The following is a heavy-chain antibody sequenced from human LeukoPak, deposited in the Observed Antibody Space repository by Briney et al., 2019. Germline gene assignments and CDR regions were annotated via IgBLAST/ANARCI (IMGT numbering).Heavy chain of an antibody. Sequence: GGSLRLSCAASGFTFSTYWMSWVRQTPEKGLEWVAHIKQDGSEKYYVDSVKGRFTISRDSAKNSLYLQMNSLRAEDTAVYYCAREDRAGSRSPDYWGQGTLVTVSS. J-gene: IGHJ4*02. CDR1: GFTFSTYW. D-gene: IGHD2-15*01. CDR2: IKQDGSEK. CDR3: AREDRAGSRSPDY. V-gene: IGHV3-7*01.